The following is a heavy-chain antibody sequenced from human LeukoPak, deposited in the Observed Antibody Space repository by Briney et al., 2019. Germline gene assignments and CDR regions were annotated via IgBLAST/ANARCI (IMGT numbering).Heavy chain of an antibody. Sequence: GGSLRLSCAASGFTVSSYWMSWVRQAPGKGLEWVANIKQDGSEKYYVDSVKGRFTISRDNAKNSLYLQMNSLRAEDTAVYYCARDGIFGPYYFDYWGQGTLVTVSS. D-gene: IGHD2-15*01. V-gene: IGHV3-7*01. J-gene: IGHJ4*02. CDR3: ARDGIFGPYYFDY. CDR1: GFTVSSYW. CDR2: IKQDGSEK.